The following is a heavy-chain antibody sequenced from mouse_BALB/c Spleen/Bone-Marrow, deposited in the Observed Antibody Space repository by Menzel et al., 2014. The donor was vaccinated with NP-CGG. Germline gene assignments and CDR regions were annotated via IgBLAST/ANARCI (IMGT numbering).Heavy chain of an antibody. D-gene: IGHD2-1*01. Sequence: LVRSGASVKLSCTASGFNIKDYYMHWVKQRPEQGLEWIGWIDPENGDTEYAPKFQGKATMTADTSSNTAYLQLSSLTSEDTAVYYCNGNYYAMDYWGQGTSVTVSS. V-gene: IGHV14-4*02. J-gene: IGHJ4*01. CDR3: NGNYYAMDY. CDR2: IDPENGDT. CDR1: GFNIKDYY.